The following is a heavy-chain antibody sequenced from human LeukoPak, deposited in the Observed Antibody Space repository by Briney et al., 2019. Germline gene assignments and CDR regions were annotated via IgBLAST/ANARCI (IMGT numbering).Heavy chain of an antibody. V-gene: IGHV4-34*01. J-gene: IGHJ4*02. CDR3: AILRWGIAAAAPFDY. Sequence: PSETLSLTCAVYGGSFSDYYWSWIRQPPGKGLEWNGEINHSGSNNYNPSLKSRVTISVDTSKNQFSLKLSSVTAADTAVYYCAILRWGIAAAAPFDYWGQGTLVTVSS. CDR1: GGSFSDYY. CDR2: INHSGSN. D-gene: IGHD6-13*01.